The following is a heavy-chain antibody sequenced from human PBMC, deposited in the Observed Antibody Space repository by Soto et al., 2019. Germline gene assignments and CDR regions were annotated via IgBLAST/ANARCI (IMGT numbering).Heavy chain of an antibody. CDR1: GGTFSSYA. J-gene: IGHJ6*02. Sequence: SVKVSCKASGGTFSSYAISWVRQAPGQGLEWMGGIIPIFGTANYAQKFQGRVAITADESTSTAYMELSSLRSEDTAVYYCARDRHSGYDRIGSYYYYGMDVWGQGTTVTV. D-gene: IGHD5-12*01. V-gene: IGHV1-69*13. CDR3: ARDRHSGYDRIGSYYYYGMDV. CDR2: IIPIFGTA.